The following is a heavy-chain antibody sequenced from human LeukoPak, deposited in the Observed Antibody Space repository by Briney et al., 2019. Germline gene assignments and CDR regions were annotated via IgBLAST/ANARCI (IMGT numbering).Heavy chain of an antibody. D-gene: IGHD5-24*01. CDR1: GFTFSDYY. CDR3: ARDLVATTVAYDY. J-gene: IGHJ4*02. V-gene: IGHV3-11*01. CDR2: ISSSGSTI. Sequence: GGSLRLSCAASGFTFSDYYMSWVRQAPGKGLEWVSYISSSGSTIYYADSVKGRFTISRDNAKDSLYLQMNSLRAEDTAVYYCARDLVATTVAYDYWGRGTLVTVSS.